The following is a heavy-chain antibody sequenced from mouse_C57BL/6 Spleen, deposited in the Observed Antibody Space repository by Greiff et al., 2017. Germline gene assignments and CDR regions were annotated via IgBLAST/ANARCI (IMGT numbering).Heavy chain of an antibody. Sequence: QVQLQQSGAELVKPGASVKISCKASGYAFSSYWMNWVKQRPGKGLEWIGQIYPGDGDTNYNGKFKGKATLTADKSSSTAYMQLSSLTSEDSAVYFCARSGDGVPYFDVWGTGTTVTVSS. CDR3: ARSGDGVPYFDV. CDR2: IYPGDGDT. CDR1: GYAFSSYW. D-gene: IGHD2-3*01. V-gene: IGHV1-80*01. J-gene: IGHJ1*03.